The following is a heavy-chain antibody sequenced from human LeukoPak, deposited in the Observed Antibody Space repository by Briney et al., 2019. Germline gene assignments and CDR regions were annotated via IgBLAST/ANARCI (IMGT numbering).Heavy chain of an antibody. J-gene: IGHJ4*02. CDR2: INHSGST. V-gene: IGHV4-34*01. CDR3: ARGPGHFDY. D-gene: IGHD7-27*01. Sequence: PSETLSLTCAVYGGSFSGYYWSWIRQPPGKGLEWIGEINHSGSTNYNPSLKSRVTISVDTSKNQFSLKLSSVTAADTAVYYCARGPGHFDYWGQGTLVTVCS. CDR1: GGSFSGYY.